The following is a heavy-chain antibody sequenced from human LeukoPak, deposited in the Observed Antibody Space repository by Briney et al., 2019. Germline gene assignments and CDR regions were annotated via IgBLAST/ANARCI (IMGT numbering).Heavy chain of an antibody. CDR2: INSDGSST. D-gene: IGHD2-15*01. J-gene: IGHJ4*02. CDR3: ARDRIADY. V-gene: IGHV3-74*01. Sequence: GGSLRLSCAASGFTFSSYWMHWVRQPPRKGLVWVSRINSDGSSTSYADSVKGRFTISRDNAKNMLYLQMNSLRAKDTAVYYCARDRIADYWGQGTLVTVSS. CDR1: GFTFSSYW.